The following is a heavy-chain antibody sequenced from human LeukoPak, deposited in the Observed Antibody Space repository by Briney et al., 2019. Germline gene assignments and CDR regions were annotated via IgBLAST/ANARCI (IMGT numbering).Heavy chain of an antibody. V-gene: IGHV3-7*01. CDR1: GFTFSSYW. CDR3: ASCRGYDYMDV. J-gene: IGHJ6*03. CDR2: IKQDGSEK. Sequence: PGGSQRLSCAASGFTFSSYWMSWVRQAPGKGLEWVANIKQDGSEKYYVDSVKGRFTISRDNPKNSLYLQMNSLRAEDTAVYYCASCRGYDYMDVWGKGATVTVSS.